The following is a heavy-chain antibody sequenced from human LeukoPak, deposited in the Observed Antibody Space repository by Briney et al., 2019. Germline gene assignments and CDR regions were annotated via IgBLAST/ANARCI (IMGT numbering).Heavy chain of an antibody. V-gene: IGHV4-4*02. CDR3: ARDLGYCSGGRCDDS. CDR1: GGPISSSNW. D-gene: IGHD2-15*01. Sequence: SETLSLICAVSGGPISSSNWWSWVRQPPGKGLEWIGEIYHSGSTNYYPSLKSRVTILLDKSKNQFSLKLSSVTAADTAVYYCARDLGYCSGGRCDDSWGQGTLVTVSS. CDR2: IYHSGST. J-gene: IGHJ4*02.